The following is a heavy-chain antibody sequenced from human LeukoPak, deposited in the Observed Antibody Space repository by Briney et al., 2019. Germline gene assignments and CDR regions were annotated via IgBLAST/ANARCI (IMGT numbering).Heavy chain of an antibody. D-gene: IGHD4-17*01. CDR1: GFTFNSYG. Sequence: GGSLRLSCAASGFTFNSYGMHWVRQAPGKGLEWVAVIWYDGSNKYYADSVKGRFTISRDNSKNTLYLQMNSLRAEDTAVYYCAVSRVGDSGDAFDIWGQGTMVTVSS. CDR3: AVSRVGDSGDAFDI. CDR2: IWYDGSNK. V-gene: IGHV3-33*01. J-gene: IGHJ3*02.